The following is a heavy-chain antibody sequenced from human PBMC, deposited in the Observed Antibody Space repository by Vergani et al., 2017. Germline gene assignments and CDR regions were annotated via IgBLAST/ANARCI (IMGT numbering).Heavy chain of an antibody. CDR1: GFTFSSYG. CDR2: ISYDGSNK. Sequence: QVQLVESGGGVVQPGRSLRLSCAASGFTFSSYGMHWVRQAPGKGLEWVAVISYDGSNKYYADSVKGRFTIARDNSKNTLYLQMNSLRAEDTAVYDCAKELVYNVGGWYVGYFDYWGQGTLVTVSS. D-gene: IGHD6-19*01. J-gene: IGHJ4*02. V-gene: IGHV3-30*18. CDR3: AKELVYNVGGWYVGYFDY.